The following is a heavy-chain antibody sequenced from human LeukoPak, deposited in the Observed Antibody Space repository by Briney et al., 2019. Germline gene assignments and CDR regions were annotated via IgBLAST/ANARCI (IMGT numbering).Heavy chain of an antibody. CDR3: AREGGDGAFDI. CDR2: ISYDGSNK. V-gene: IGHV3-30*04. J-gene: IGHJ3*02. D-gene: IGHD3-16*01. Sequence: PGGSLRLSCAASGFTFSSYAMHWVRQAPGKGLEWVAVISYDGSNKYYADSVKGRFTISRDNSKNTLYLQMNSLRAEDTAVYYCAREGGDGAFDIWGLGTMVTVSS. CDR1: GFTFSSYA.